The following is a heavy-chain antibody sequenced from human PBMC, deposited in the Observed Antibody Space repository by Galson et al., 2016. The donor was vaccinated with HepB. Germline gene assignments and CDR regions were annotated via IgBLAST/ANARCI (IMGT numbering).Heavy chain of an antibody. Sequence: CAISGDSVSSNSAAWNWFRQSPSRGLEWLGRTYYRSRWYNDYAISVKGRITFNPDTSKNQFSLQLNSVSPEDTAVYYCARDAPGDGTEIDSWGQGTLVTVSS. CDR1: GDSVSSNSAA. D-gene: IGHD6-19*01. V-gene: IGHV6-1*01. J-gene: IGHJ4*02. CDR3: ARDAPGDGTEIDS. CDR2: TYYRSRWYN.